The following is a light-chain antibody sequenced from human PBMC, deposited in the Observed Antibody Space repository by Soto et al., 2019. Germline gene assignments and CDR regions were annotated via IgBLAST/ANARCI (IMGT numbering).Light chain of an antibody. Sequence: SYELTQPPSVSVAPGKTARITCGGDNNGSKSVHWYQQKPGQANVLVIYYDTDRPSGIPERFSGSNSGNTATLTISRVEAGDEEDYYCQVWDSSSDHYVFGTGTKLTVL. CDR2: YDT. CDR1: NNGSKS. J-gene: IGLJ1*01. V-gene: IGLV3-21*04. CDR3: QVWDSSSDHYV.